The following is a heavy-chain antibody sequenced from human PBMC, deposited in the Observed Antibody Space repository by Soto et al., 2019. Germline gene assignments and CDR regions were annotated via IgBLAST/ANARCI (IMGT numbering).Heavy chain of an antibody. J-gene: IGHJ4*02. V-gene: IGHV1-18*01. CDR1: GYTFISYG. D-gene: IGHD5-12*01. Sequence: QVQLVQSGAAVKKPGASVKVSCKASGYTFISYGISWVRQAPGQGLEWMGWISAYNGNTNYAQNLQGRVTMTRDISTSTAYMEVRSLRSDDTAMYYCARDLEADIVTTIGSFWGQGTLVTVSS. CDR3: ARDLEADIVTTIGSF. CDR2: ISAYNGNT.